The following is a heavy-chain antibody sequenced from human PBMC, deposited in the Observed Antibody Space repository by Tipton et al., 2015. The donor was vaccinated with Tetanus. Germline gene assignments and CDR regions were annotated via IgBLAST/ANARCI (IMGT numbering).Heavy chain of an antibody. CDR2: ISWNSAQI. Sequence: SLRLSCIASGFTFDDYAMHWVRQAPGKGLEWVAGISWNSAQIVYADSVRGRFTISRDNARSSVHLQMSGLTTEDTALYYCAKDRSLHSHPWSSPSWGQGTLVTVSS. D-gene: IGHD6-6*01. V-gene: IGHV3-9*01. CDR1: GFTFDDYA. J-gene: IGHJ5*02. CDR3: AKDRSLHSHPWSSPS.